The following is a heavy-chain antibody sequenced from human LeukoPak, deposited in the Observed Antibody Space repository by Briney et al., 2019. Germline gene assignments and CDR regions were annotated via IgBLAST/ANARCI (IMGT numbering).Heavy chain of an antibody. V-gene: IGHV3-48*01. CDR1: GFTFSNYS. J-gene: IGHJ6*03. CDR3: ARALDYMDV. CDR2: ISYSTSSI. Sequence: TGGSLRLSCAASGFTFSNYSMSWIRQAPGKGLEWVSFISYSTSSIYYADSVKGRFTISRDNAKNSLYLQMNSLRAEDTAVYYCARALDYMDVWGKGTTVTVSS. D-gene: IGHD3-16*01.